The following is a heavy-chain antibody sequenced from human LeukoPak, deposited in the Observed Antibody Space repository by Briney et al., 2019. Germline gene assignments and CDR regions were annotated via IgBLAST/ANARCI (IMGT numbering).Heavy chain of an antibody. D-gene: IGHD3-3*01. Sequence: ASVKVSCKASGYTFTGYYMHWVRQAPGQGLEWMGRINPNSGGTNYAQKFQGRVTMTRDTSISTAYKELSRLRSDDTAVYYCARGDYDFWSGYYRTWGQGTLVTVSS. CDR1: GYTFTGYY. J-gene: IGHJ5*02. CDR2: INPNSGGT. CDR3: ARGDYDFWSGYYRT. V-gene: IGHV1-2*06.